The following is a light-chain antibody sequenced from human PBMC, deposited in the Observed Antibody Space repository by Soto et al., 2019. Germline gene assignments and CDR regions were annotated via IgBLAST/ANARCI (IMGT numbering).Light chain of an antibody. CDR3: QQYGSSGT. CDR1: QSVSNNY. J-gene: IGKJ1*01. Sequence: DIVMTQSPLTLSVSPGESATLSCRASQSVSNNYLAWYQQKPGQAPRLLIYGASNRATGIPDRFSGSGSGTDFTLTISRLEPEDFAVYYCQQYGSSGTFGQGTKVDIK. V-gene: IGKV3-20*01. CDR2: GAS.